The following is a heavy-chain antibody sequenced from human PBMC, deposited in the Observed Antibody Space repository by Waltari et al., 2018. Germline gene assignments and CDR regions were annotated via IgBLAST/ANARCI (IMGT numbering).Heavy chain of an antibody. Sequence: QLRLQESGPGVVRPSETLSLTCTVSGDSVNNTSYYWGWLRQVPKKGLEWIGSVYHGGISYHNPSLKSRVTISVDTSRNQFSLRLTSVTAADTAIYYCARGGPSLFWGQGTLVTVSS. CDR1: GDSVNNTSYY. CDR3: ARGGPSLF. J-gene: IGHJ4*02. CDR2: VYHGGIS. V-gene: IGHV4-39*07. D-gene: IGHD3-16*01.